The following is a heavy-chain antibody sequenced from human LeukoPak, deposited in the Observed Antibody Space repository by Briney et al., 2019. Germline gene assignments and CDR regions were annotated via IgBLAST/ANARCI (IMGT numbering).Heavy chain of an antibody. J-gene: IGHJ4*02. V-gene: IGHV3-53*01. D-gene: IGHD3-22*01. CDR3: ARDSNYDTSGHYY. Sequence: GGSLRLSCAASGFTVSSNYMSWVRQAPGKGQEWVSVIYSGGSTYSADSVKGRFTISRDNSKNTLYLQMNSLRAEDTAVYYCARDSNYDTSGHYYWGQGTLVTVSS. CDR2: IYSGGST. CDR1: GFTVSSNY.